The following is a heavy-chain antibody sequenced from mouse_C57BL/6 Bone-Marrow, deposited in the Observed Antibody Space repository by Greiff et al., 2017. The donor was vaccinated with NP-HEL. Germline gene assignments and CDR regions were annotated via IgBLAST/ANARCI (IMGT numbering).Heavy chain of an antibody. CDR3: ARDAPSYDYVAMDY. J-gene: IGHJ4*01. Sequence: EVKVVESGGGLVQSGRSLRLSCATSGFTFSDFYMEWVRQAPGKGLEWIAASRNKANDYTTEYSASVKGRFIVSRDTSQSILYLQMNALRAEDTAIYYCARDAPSYDYVAMDYWGQGTSVTVSS. CDR1: GFTFSDFY. V-gene: IGHV7-1*01. CDR2: SRNKANDYTT.